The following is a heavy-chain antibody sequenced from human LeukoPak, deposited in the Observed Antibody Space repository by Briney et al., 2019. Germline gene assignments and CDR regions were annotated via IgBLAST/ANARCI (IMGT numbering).Heavy chain of an antibody. J-gene: IGHJ4*02. D-gene: IGHD6-13*01. Sequence: PGGSLRLSCAASGFTFDDYAMHWVRQAPGKGLEWVSGISWNSGSIGYADSVKGRFTISRDNAKNSLYLQMNSLRAEDMALYYCAKSGGIAAASTFDYWGQGTLVTVSS. CDR2: ISWNSGSI. CDR3: AKSGGIAAASTFDY. V-gene: IGHV3-9*03. CDR1: GFTFDDYA.